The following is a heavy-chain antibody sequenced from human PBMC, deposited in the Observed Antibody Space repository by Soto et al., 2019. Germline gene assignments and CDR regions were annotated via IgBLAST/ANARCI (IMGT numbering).Heavy chain of an antibody. CDR1: GYTFTSYY. CDR3: ARGDNDYSPSSLFDA. D-gene: IGHD5-12*01. CDR2: INPSGGST. Sequence: ASVKVFCRASGYTFTSYYMHWVRQAPGQGLEWMGIINPSGGSTSYSQKFQGRVTMTRDTSTNTVYMELRSLRSAETAAFYCARGDNDYSPSSLFDAWGQGTLVTVSS. J-gene: IGHJ5*01. V-gene: IGHV1-46*01.